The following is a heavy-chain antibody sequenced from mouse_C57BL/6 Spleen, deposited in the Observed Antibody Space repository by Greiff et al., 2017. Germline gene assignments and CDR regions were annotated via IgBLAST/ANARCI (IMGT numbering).Heavy chain of an antibody. CDR2: INPTNGGT. CDR3: ARSRGNYVRFDY. J-gene: IGHJ2*01. V-gene: IGHV1-53*01. D-gene: IGHD2-1*01. CDR1: GYTFTSYW. Sequence: QVQLQQPGTELVKPGASVKLSCKASGYTFTSYWMHWVKQRPGQGLEWIGNINPTNGGTNYNEKFKSKATLTVDKSSSTAYMQLSSLTSEDSAVYYCARSRGNYVRFDYWGQGTTLTVSS.